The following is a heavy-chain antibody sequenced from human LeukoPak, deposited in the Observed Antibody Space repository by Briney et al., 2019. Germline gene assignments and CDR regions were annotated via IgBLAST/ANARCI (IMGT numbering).Heavy chain of an antibody. Sequence: SETLSLTCAVSGGSINNYYWSWIRQPPGKGLEWIGYIYYSGSTNYNPSLKSRVTISVDTSKNQFSLKLSSVTAADTAVYYCARVNDYYDSSGVDYWGQGTLVTVSS. CDR1: GGSINNYY. CDR2: IYYSGST. D-gene: IGHD3-22*01. J-gene: IGHJ4*02. V-gene: IGHV4-59*01. CDR3: ARVNDYYDSSGVDY.